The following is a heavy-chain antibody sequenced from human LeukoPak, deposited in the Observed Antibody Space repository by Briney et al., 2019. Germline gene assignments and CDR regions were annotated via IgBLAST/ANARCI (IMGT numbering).Heavy chain of an antibody. CDR1: GFTFSSYG. D-gene: IGHD2-2*01. CDR3: AKDPYICWGSTSCPGYYFDY. CDR2: IRYDGSNK. Sequence: GGSLRLSCAASGFTFSSYGMHWVRQAPGKGLEWVAFIRYDGSNKYYAVSVKGRFTISRDNSKNTLYLQMNSLRAEDTAVYYCAKDPYICWGSTSCPGYYFDYWGQGTLVTVSS. V-gene: IGHV3-30*02. J-gene: IGHJ4*02.